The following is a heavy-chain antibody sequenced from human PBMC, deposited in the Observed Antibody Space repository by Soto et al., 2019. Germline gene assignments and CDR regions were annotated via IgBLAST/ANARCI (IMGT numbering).Heavy chain of an antibody. CDR1: GYTFSDFD. D-gene: IGHD2-21*01. Sequence: RPPVKVSCKASGYTFSDFDINWLRQASGQGPEWMGWMNAKSGDTFFAQRFQGKFNMTWDTSLSTAYMEVGSLTSDDTAMYYCARGNPFNCAGFDVWGQGTTVTVSS. J-gene: IGHJ6*02. CDR2: MNAKSGDT. CDR3: ARGNPFNCAGFDV. V-gene: IGHV1-8*01.